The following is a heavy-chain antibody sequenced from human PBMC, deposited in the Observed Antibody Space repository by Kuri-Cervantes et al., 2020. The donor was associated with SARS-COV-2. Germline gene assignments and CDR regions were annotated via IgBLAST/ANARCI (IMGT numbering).Heavy chain of an antibody. CDR1: GFTFSSYA. CDR3: ARDGSREGYYGMDV. J-gene: IGHJ6*02. CDR2: ISGSGGST. D-gene: IGHD3-10*01. Sequence: GESLKISCAASGFTFSSYAMSWVRQAPGKGLEWVSAISGSGGSTYYADPVKGRFTISRDNSKNTLYLQMNSLRAEDTAVYYCARDGSREGYYGMDVWGQGTTVTVSS. V-gene: IGHV3-23*01.